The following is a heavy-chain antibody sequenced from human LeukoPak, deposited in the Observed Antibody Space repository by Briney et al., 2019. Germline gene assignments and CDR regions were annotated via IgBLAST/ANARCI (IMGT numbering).Heavy chain of an antibody. CDR2: IYTSGST. J-gene: IGHJ4*02. Sequence: PSETLSLTXAVYGGSFSGYYWSWIRQPAGKGLEWIGRIYTSGSTNYNPSLKSRVTMSVDTSKNQFSLKLSSVTAADTAVYYCAREAAAGTFYFDYWGRGTLVTVSS. D-gene: IGHD6-13*01. CDR3: AREAAAGTFYFDY. V-gene: IGHV4-4*07. CDR1: GGSFSGYY.